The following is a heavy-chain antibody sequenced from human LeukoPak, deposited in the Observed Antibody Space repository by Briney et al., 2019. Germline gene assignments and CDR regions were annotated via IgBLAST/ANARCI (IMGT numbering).Heavy chain of an antibody. CDR2: IKQDGSEK. Sequence: SGGSLRLSCAASGFTFGSYWMSWVRQAPGKGLEWVANIKQDGSEKYYVDSVKGRFTISRDNAKNSLYLQMNSLRAEDTAVYYCARARSGGAPKDNSGSRYFDYWGQGTLATVSS. D-gene: IGHD1-26*01. V-gene: IGHV3-7*01. CDR3: ARARSGGAPKDNSGSRYFDY. CDR1: GFTFGSYW. J-gene: IGHJ4*02.